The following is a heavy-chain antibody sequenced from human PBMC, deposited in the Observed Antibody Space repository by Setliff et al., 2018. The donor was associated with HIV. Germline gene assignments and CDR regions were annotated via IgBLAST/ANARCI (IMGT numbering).Heavy chain of an antibody. J-gene: IGHJ6*03. CDR3: AREWGSYCTNGVCPPGYYMDV. CDR1: GYTFTGYY. CDR2: INPNSGDT. V-gene: IGHV1-2*02. Sequence: ASVKVSCKASGYTFTGYYIHWVRQAPGQGLEWMGWINPNSGDTNYAQNFQGRVTMTRDTSISTAYMELSRLRSDDTAVYYCAREWGSYCTNGVCPPGYYMDVWGKGTTVTVSS. D-gene: IGHD2-8*01.